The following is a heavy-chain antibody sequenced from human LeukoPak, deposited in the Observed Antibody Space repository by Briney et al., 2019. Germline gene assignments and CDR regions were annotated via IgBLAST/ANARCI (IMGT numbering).Heavy chain of an antibody. V-gene: IGHV1-18*01. D-gene: IGHD2-21*02. CDR3: ARDSGLAYCGGDCYSPMNY. J-gene: IGHJ4*02. CDR2: ISAYNGNT. CDR1: GYTFTSYG. Sequence: ASVKDSPKASGYTFTSYGISGVRQAPGQGLEWMGWISAYNGNTNYAQKLQGGVTMTTDTSTSTAYMELRSLRSDDTAVYYCARDSGLAYCGGDCYSPMNYWGEGWLVTVSS.